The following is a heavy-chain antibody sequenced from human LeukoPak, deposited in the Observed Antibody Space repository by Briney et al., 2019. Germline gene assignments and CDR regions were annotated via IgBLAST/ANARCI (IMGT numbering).Heavy chain of an antibody. CDR3: ARRYGSSWSYNWFDP. Sequence: GASVKVSCKASGYTFTSYGISWVRQAPGQGLEWMGWISAYNGNTNYAQKLQGRVTMTTDTSTSTAYMELRSLRSDDTAVYYCARRYGSSWSYNWFDPWSQGTLVTVSS. D-gene: IGHD6-13*01. CDR2: ISAYNGNT. V-gene: IGHV1-18*01. J-gene: IGHJ5*02. CDR1: GYTFTSYG.